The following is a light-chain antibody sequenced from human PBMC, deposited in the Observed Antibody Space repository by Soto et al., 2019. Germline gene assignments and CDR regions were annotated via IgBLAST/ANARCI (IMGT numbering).Light chain of an antibody. V-gene: IGKV3-20*01. J-gene: IGKJ3*01. CDR3: QHYGSSAL. CDR2: SS. Sequence: EIVLTQTPGTLSLSPGARATLSCTASQSVSDMYLAWYQQKPGQAPSLLIYSSNRATGIPGRFSGSGSGTDFTLTSSRLEPEDFAVYYCQHYGSSALFGPGTKVDIK. CDR1: QSVSDMY.